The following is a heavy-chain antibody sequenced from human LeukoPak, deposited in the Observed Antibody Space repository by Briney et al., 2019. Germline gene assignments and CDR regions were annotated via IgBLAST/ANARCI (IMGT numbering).Heavy chain of an antibody. V-gene: IGHV3-74*01. CDR1: GFTFSNYC. Sequence: PGGSLRLSCAASGFTFSNYCTHWVRQPPGKGLVWVSQICTDETTIRSADSVKGRFTISRDNAKNTLYLQMSSLRVEDTAVYYCVRGVPVTPGIDYWGQGTLVTVSS. CDR2: ICTDETTI. CDR3: VRGVPVTPGIDY. D-gene: IGHD2-2*01. J-gene: IGHJ4*02.